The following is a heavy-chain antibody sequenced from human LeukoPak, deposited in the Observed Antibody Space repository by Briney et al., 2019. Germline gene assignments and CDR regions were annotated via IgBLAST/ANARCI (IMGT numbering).Heavy chain of an antibody. V-gene: IGHV3-11*01. CDR3: ARHVGTDAFDI. D-gene: IGHD2-15*01. J-gene: IGHJ3*02. CDR2: ISSSGSTI. CDR1: GFTFSDYY. Sequence: GGSLRLSCAASGFTFSDYYTSWIRQAPGKGLEWVSYISSSGSTIYYADSVKGRFTISRDNAKNSLYLQMNSLRAEDSAVYYCARHVGTDAFDIWGQGTMVTVSS.